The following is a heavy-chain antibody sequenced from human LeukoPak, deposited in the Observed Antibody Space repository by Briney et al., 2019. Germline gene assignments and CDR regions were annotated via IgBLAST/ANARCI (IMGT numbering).Heavy chain of an antibody. Sequence: PSETLFLTCTVSGGSISSYYWSWIRQPAGKGLEWIGRIYTSGSTNYNPSLKSRVTMSVDTSKNQFSLKLSSVTAADTAVYYCARVWRFGELTWFDPWGQGTLVTVSS. V-gene: IGHV4-4*07. J-gene: IGHJ5*02. D-gene: IGHD3-10*01. CDR1: GGSISSYY. CDR3: ARVWRFGELTWFDP. CDR2: IYTSGST.